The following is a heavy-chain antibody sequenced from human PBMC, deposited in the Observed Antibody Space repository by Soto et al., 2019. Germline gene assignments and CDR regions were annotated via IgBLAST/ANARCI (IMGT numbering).Heavy chain of an antibody. D-gene: IGHD2-2*01. CDR3: ARYCTSTGCYYNGMDV. CDR2: IDPSDSNI. CDR1: GYSFTSYW. V-gene: IGHV5-10-1*01. Sequence: GESLKISCKGSGYSFTSYWITWVRQMPGKGLEWMGRIDPSDSNINYSPSFQGHVTISADKSISTAYLQWSSLKASDTAMYHCARYCTSTGCYYNGMDVWGQGTTVTVSS. J-gene: IGHJ6*02.